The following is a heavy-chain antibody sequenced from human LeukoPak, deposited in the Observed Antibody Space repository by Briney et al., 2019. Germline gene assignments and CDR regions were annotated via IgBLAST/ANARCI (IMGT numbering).Heavy chain of an antibody. J-gene: IGHJ4*02. Sequence: GSLRLSCAASGFTFSSYGMHWVRQAPGKGLEWVAVISYDGSNKYYADSVKGRFTISRDNSKNTLYLQMNSLRAEDTAVYYCAKDRHYYGSGSYPGDYWGQGTLVTVSS. CDR3: AKDRHYYGSGSYPGDY. CDR1: GFTFSSYG. D-gene: IGHD3-10*01. V-gene: IGHV3-30*18. CDR2: ISYDGSNK.